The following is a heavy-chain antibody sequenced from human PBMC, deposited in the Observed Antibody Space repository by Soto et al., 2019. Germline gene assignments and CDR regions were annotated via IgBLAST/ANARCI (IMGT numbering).Heavy chain of an antibody. CDR1: GGSVSDKTYY. CDR2: AAYSGGT. CDR3: AKVVVGATSHSDFDS. V-gene: IGHV4-39*01. J-gene: IGHJ4*02. D-gene: IGHD2-15*01. Sequence: PSETLSLTCSVSGGSVSDKTYYWGWVRQPPGKGLEWIGSAAYSGGTYKNPSLKSRVTVSVDTSKNQFSLKLTSVTAADTAVYYCAKVVVGATSHSDFDSWGQGTLVTVSS.